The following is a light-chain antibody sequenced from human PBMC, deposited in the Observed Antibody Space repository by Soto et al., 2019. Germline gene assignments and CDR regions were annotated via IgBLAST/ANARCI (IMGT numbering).Light chain of an antibody. CDR2: EVT. V-gene: IGLV2-14*01. CDR3: VLYMGGGLA. Sequence: QSALTQPASVSGSPGQSITISCTGTRRDVGGYNYVSWYQQYSGKSPKLLIYEVTHRPSGVSNRFSGSKSGNTASLTISGLQAEDEADYYCVLYMGGGLAFGGGTKVTVL. J-gene: IGLJ3*02. CDR1: RRDVGGYNY.